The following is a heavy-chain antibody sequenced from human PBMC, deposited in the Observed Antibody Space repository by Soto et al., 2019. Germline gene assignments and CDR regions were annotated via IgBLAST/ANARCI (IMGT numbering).Heavy chain of an antibody. J-gene: IGHJ4*02. D-gene: IGHD3-3*01. CDR1: GFTFTDYA. CDR3: AQGGATLRFFVLS. V-gene: IGHV3-23*01. CDR2: ISGSGGTT. Sequence: GGSLRLSCAASGFTFTDYAMTWVRQAPGKGLEWVSAISGSGGTTYYGDSVKGRFTISRDNSKNTLYMQMNSLRAEDTAVYYCAQGGATLRFFVLSWGQGTPVTVSS.